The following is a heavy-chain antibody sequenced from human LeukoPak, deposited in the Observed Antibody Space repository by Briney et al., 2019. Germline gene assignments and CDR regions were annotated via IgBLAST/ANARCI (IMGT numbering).Heavy chain of an antibody. CDR2: ISGNDDNT. J-gene: IGHJ4*02. CDR3: AKTGGDY. V-gene: IGHV3-23*01. Sequence: GGSLRLSCAAAGFTFSNYAMNWVRQTPGKGLEWVSGISGNDDNTYYADSVKGRFTISRDNSKNTLYLQMSNLRAEDTAVYYCAKTGGDYWGQGTLVTVSS. D-gene: IGHD7-27*01. CDR1: GFTFSNYA.